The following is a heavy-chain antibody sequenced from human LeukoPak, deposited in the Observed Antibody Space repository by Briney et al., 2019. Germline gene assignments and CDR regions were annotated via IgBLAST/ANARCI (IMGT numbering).Heavy chain of an antibody. J-gene: IGHJ3*02. CDR2: ISAYNGNT. D-gene: IGHD4-23*01. CDR3: ARVAATTRFYGGNSFRAFDI. CDR1: GYTFTSYG. Sequence: ASVKVSCKASGYTFTSYGISWVRQAPGQGLEWMGWISAYNGNTNYAQKLQGRVTMTTDTSTSTAYMELRSLRSDDTAVYYCARVAATTRFYGGNSFRAFDIWGQGTMVTVSS. V-gene: IGHV1-18*01.